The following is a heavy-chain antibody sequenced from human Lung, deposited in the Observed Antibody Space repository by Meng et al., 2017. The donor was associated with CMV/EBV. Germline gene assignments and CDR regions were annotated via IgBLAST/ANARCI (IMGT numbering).Heavy chain of an antibody. Sequence: GGSLRLSCAASGFTSADYGMSWVRQAPGKGLEWVSGINWNGGSTGYADSVKGRFTISRDNAKYSLYLQRNSLRAEDTALYYCAREEYSSSSQAGQYYYYYYGMDVWGQGTTVTVSS. CDR3: AREEYSSSSQAGQYYYYYYGMDV. J-gene: IGHJ6*02. D-gene: IGHD6-6*01. V-gene: IGHV3-20*04. CDR2: INWNGGST. CDR1: GFTSADYG.